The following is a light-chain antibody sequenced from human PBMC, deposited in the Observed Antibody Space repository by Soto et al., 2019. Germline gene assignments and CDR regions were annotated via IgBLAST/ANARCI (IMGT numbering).Light chain of an antibody. Sequence: DIQMTQSPSSLSASVGDRVTITCQASLDINNYLNWYQQKPGKAPKLLLYAASSLETGVPSRFSGSGSGTEFIFTISSLQPEDIATYYCQQYDNLPLTFGGGTKVEIK. CDR1: LDINNY. J-gene: IGKJ4*01. V-gene: IGKV1-33*01. CDR3: QQYDNLPLT. CDR2: AAS.